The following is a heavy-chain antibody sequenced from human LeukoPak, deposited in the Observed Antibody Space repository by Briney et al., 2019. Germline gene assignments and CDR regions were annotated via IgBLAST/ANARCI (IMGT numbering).Heavy chain of an antibody. V-gene: IGHV3-13*01. CDR1: GFTFRNYD. D-gene: IGHD3-3*01. Sequence: PWGSLTLSCVASGFTFRNYDMHSFRQAARKCLEWISAIDPAGNTWYSDSVKGRFTISRDNAKDTLYLQMSSLRDEDTAVYYCVSDLCGGDDQWGRGTLVTVSS. J-gene: IGHJ5*02. CDR3: VSDLCGGDDQ. CDR2: IDPAGNT.